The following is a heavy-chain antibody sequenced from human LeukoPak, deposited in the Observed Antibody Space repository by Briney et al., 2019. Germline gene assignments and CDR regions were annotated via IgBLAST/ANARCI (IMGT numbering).Heavy chain of an antibody. CDR2: IYSGGTT. V-gene: IGHV3-53*01. CDR1: GFSVSSSY. Sequence: GGSLRLSCAASGFSVSSSYMSWVRQAPGKGLEWVSVIYSGGTTYYADSVEGRFTISRGNSKNTLDLQMNSLRAEDTAVYYCARGTHCSSTSCSVYWGQGTLVTVSS. J-gene: IGHJ4*02. CDR3: ARGTHCSSTSCSVY. D-gene: IGHD2-2*01.